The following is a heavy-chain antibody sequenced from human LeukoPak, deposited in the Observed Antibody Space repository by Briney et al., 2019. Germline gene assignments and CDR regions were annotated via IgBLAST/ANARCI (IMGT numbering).Heavy chain of an antibody. J-gene: IGHJ5*02. D-gene: IGHD6-6*01. CDR1: GHTFTGYY. Sequence: ASVKVSCKASGHTFTGYYMHWVRQAPGQGLEWMGWINPNSGGTNYAQKFQGRVTMTRDTSISTVYMELSRLRSDDTAVYYCARGDFSRPNWFDPWGQGTLVTVSS. CDR2: INPNSGGT. CDR3: ARGDFSRPNWFDP. V-gene: IGHV1-2*02.